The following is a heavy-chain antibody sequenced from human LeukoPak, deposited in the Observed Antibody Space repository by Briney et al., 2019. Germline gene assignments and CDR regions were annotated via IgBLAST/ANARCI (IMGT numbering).Heavy chain of an antibody. CDR1: GFTFSNYW. V-gene: IGHV3-7*01. D-gene: IGHD3-22*01. J-gene: IGHJ3*02. CDR3: ARDSNPHSSCYYFDAFDM. CDR2: IRRDESNK. Sequence: GGSLRLSCAASGFTFSNYWMTWVRQAPGKGLEWVANIRRDESNKYYVDSVEGRFTISRDNTKNSLYLQMNSLRAEDTAVYYCARDSNPHSSCYYFDAFDMWGQGTMVTVSS.